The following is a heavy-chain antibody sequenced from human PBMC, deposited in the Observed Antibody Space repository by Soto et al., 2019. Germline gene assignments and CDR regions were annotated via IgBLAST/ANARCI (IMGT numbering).Heavy chain of an antibody. Sequence: SETLSLTCTVSGDSITSGYYWAWLRQPPGKGLEWIGSIYQTGSTYYNPSFKSRVTISVHTSKNQFSLKLSSVTAANTADYYCGRETYHDFWSGSLPDKYWGQGALVTVSS. CDR2: IYQTGST. D-gene: IGHD3-3*01. V-gene: IGHV4-38-2*02. CDR3: GRETYHDFWSGSLPDKY. J-gene: IGHJ4*02. CDR1: GDSITSGYY.